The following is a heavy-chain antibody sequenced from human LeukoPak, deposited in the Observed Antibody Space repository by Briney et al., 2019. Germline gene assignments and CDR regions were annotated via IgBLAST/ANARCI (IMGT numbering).Heavy chain of an antibody. CDR3: ARHFTTGSIDH. Sequence: GGSLRLSCAASGFILSSYDMHWVRQPPGKGLEWLAVISREGSIKYHADSVRGRFTISRDNSHNTLYLQMNSLRAEDTAVYYCARHFTTGSIDHWGQVNLVTVSS. CDR2: ISREGSIK. J-gene: IGHJ4*02. V-gene: IGHV3-30*04. CDR1: GFILSSYD. D-gene: IGHD3-9*01.